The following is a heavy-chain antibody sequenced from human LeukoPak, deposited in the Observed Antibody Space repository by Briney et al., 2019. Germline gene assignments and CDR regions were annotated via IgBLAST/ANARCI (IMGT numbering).Heavy chain of an antibody. CDR3: ASGLRYFDLYY. Sequence: TASQTLSLTCTVSGGSISSGSYYWSWIRQPAVKGLEWIGRIYTSGSTNYNPSLKSRVTISVDTSKNQFSLKLSSVTAADTAVYYCASGLRYFDLYYWGQGTLVTVSS. D-gene: IGHD3-9*01. CDR1: GGSISSGSYY. V-gene: IGHV4-61*02. CDR2: IYTSGST. J-gene: IGHJ4*02.